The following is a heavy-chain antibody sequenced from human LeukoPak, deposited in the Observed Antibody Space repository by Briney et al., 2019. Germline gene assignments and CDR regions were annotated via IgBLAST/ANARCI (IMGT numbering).Heavy chain of an antibody. CDR2: IYYSGST. D-gene: IGHD3-22*01. Sequence: SETLSLTCTVSGGSISSYYWSWIRQPPGKGLEWIGYIYYSGSTNYNPSLKGRVTMSVDTSKNQFSLKLSSVTAADTAVYYCASYSYYYDSSGYFDYWGQGTLVTVSS. V-gene: IGHV4-59*01. CDR3: ASYSYYYDSSGYFDY. J-gene: IGHJ4*02. CDR1: GGSISSYY.